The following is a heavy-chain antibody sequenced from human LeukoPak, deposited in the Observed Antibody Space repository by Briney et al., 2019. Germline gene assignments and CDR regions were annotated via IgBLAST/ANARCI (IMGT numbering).Heavy chain of an antibody. CDR1: GFTFSSYG. V-gene: IGHV3-30*18. Sequence: GGSLRLSCAASGFTFSSYGMHWVRQAPGKGLERVAVISYDGSNKYYADSVKGRFTISRDNSKNTLYLQMNSLRAEDTAVYYCAKDGRAYYYDSSGYYDPLYYYGMDVWGLGTTVTVSS. CDR2: ISYDGSNK. J-gene: IGHJ6*02. CDR3: AKDGRAYYYDSSGYYDPLYYYGMDV. D-gene: IGHD3-22*01.